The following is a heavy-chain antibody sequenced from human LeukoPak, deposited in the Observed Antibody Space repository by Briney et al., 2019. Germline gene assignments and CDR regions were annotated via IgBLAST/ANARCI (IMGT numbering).Heavy chain of an antibody. CDR1: GGSISSYY. CDR2: IYTSGGT. CDR3: ARTYDDGSSDY. Sequence: SETLSLTCTVSGGSISSYYWSWIRQPAGKGLEWIGRIYTSGGTNYNPSLKSRVTMSVDTSKTQFSLKLSSVTAADTAVYYCARTYDDGSSDYWGQGTLVTVSS. V-gene: IGHV4-4*07. J-gene: IGHJ4*02. D-gene: IGHD4-17*01.